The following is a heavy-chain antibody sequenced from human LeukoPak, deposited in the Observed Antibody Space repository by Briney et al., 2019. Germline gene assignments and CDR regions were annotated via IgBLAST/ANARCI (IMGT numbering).Heavy chain of an antibody. D-gene: IGHD3-22*01. J-gene: IGHJ4*02. CDR1: GYTFTSYD. Sequence: ASVKVSRKASGYTFTSYDINWVRQATGQGLEWMGWMNPNSGNTGYAQKFQGRVTMTRNTSISTAYMELSSLRSEDTAVYYCARGSSFASSGYYSGYWGQGTLVTVSS. CDR3: ARGSSFASSGYYSGY. CDR2: MNPNSGNT. V-gene: IGHV1-8*01.